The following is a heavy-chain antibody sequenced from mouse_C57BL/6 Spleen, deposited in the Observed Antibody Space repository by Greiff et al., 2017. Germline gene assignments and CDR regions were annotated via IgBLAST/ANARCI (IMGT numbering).Heavy chain of an antibody. D-gene: IGHD2-1*01. CDR2: ISSGGDYI. Sequence: EVKVVESGEGLVKPGGSLKLSCAASGFTFSSYAMSWVRQTPEKRLEWVAYISSGGDYIYYADTVKGRFTISRDNARNTLYLQMSSLKSEDTAMYYCTRDGIYGNYYPYDAMDYWGQGTSVTVSS. V-gene: IGHV5-9-1*02. CDR1: GFTFSSYA. CDR3: TRDGIYGNYYPYDAMDY. J-gene: IGHJ4*01.